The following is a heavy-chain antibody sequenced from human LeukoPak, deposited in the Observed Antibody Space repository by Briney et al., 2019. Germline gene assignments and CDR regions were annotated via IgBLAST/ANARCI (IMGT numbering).Heavy chain of an antibody. V-gene: IGHV3-15*01. J-gene: IGHJ3*02. Sequence: GGSLRLSCAASGSTFSNAWMSWVRQAPGKGLEWVGRIKSKTDGGTTDYAAPVKGRFTISRDDSKNTLYLQMNSLKTEDTAVYYCTTDSGYASDDAFDIWGQGTMVTVSS. CDR3: TTDSGYASDDAFDI. D-gene: IGHD5-12*01. CDR2: IKSKTDGGTT. CDR1: GSTFSNAW.